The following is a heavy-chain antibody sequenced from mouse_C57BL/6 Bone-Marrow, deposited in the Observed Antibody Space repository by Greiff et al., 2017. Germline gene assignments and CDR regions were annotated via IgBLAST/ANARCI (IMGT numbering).Heavy chain of an antibody. CDR1: GYTFTDYY. J-gene: IGHJ4*01. CDR2: IYPGSGNT. Sequence: QVQLQQSGAELVRPGASVKLSCKASGYTFTDYYINWVKQRPGQGLEWIARIYPGSGNTYYNEKFKGKATLTAEKSSSTAYMQLSSLTSDDSAVYFCASRYYGSSYDARDYGGQGTSVTVSS. V-gene: IGHV1-76*01. CDR3: ASRYYGSSYDARDY. D-gene: IGHD1-1*01.